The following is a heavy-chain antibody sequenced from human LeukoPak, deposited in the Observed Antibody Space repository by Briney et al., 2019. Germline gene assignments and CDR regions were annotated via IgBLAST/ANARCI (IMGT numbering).Heavy chain of an antibody. CDR1: GGSISTYY. D-gene: IGHD2-15*01. Sequence: PSETLSLTCTVSGGSISTYYWIWIRQPPGKGLEWIGYIYYSGSTSYNPSLKSRITISVDTFKNQFSLKLSSVTAADTAVYYCARDTGVVVGYFQHWGQGTLVTVSS. V-gene: IGHV4-59*01. CDR3: ARDTGVVVGYFQH. J-gene: IGHJ1*01. CDR2: IYYSGST.